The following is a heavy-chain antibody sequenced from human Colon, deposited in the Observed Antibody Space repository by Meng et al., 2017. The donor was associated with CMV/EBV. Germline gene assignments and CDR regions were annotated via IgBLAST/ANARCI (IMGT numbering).Heavy chain of an antibody. CDR3: AKLNDTMSSSSDSDY. CDR2: TNPYSGAT. Sequence: ASVKVSCKASGYTFIDHYMHWLRQAPGQGLEWMGWTNPYSGATDSAQKFRGRVTMTRYTSISTAFMELSSLTSDDTAVYYCAKLNDTMSSSSDSDYWGQGTLVTVSS. J-gene: IGHJ4*02. V-gene: IGHV1-2*02. CDR1: GYTFIDHY. D-gene: IGHD6-6*01.